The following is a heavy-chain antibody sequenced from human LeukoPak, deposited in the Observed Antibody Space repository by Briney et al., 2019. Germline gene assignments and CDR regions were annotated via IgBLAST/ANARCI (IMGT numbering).Heavy chain of an antibody. V-gene: IGHV3-21*01. J-gene: IGHJ4*02. CDR1: GFTFSIYS. Sequence: GGSLRLSCAASGFTFSIYSMNWVRQAPGKGLEWVSCISSGGTNIYYADSVGGRFTISRDNAKNSLYLQMNSLRAEDTAVYYCARVGGYCSSVSNCYGDYWGQGTLVTVSS. CDR3: ARVGGYCSSVSNCYGDY. CDR2: ISSGGTNI. D-gene: IGHD2-2*03.